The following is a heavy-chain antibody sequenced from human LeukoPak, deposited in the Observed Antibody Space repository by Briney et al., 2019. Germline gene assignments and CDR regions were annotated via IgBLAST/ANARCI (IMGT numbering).Heavy chain of an antibody. D-gene: IGHD5-18*01. CDR1: GFTFSSYW. CDR2: IKQDGSEK. Sequence: GGSLRLSCAASGFTFSSYWMSWVRQAPGKGLEWVANIKQDGSEKYYVDSVKGRFTISRGNAKNSLYLQMNSLRAEDTAVYYCARVRYSYGYNYYYYMDVWGKGTTVTVSS. CDR3: ARVRYSYGYNYYYYMDV. J-gene: IGHJ6*03. V-gene: IGHV3-7*01.